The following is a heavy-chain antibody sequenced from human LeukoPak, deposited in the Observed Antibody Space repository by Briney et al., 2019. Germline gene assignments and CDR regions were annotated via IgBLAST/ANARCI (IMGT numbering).Heavy chain of an antibody. Sequence: PGGSLRLSCVASGFPFSGYWMDWVRQAPGKGMEWVANINQDGTNQYYAASVGGRFSISRDNAKNSLYLQMNSLRAEDTGVYYCSRSLDYLGQGALVTVSS. CDR3: SRSLDY. J-gene: IGHJ4*02. CDR2: INQDGTNQ. CDR1: GFPFSGYW. V-gene: IGHV3-7*01.